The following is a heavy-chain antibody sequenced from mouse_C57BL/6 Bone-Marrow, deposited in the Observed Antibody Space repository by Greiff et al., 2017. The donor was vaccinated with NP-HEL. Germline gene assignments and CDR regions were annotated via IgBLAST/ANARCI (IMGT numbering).Heavy chain of an antibody. Sequence: QVQLQQSGPELVKPGASVKISCKASGYAFSSSWMNWVKQRPGKGLEWIGRIYPGDGDTNYNGKFKGKATLTADKSSSTAYMQLSSLTSEDSAVYFCASGDRFAYWGQGTLVTVSA. J-gene: IGHJ3*01. CDR3: ASGDRFAY. D-gene: IGHD2-13*01. CDR1: GYAFSSSW. CDR2: IYPGDGDT. V-gene: IGHV1-82*01.